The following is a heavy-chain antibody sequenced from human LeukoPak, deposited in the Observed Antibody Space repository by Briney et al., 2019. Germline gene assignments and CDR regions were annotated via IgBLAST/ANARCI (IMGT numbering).Heavy chain of an antibody. CDR2: ISSSSTI. V-gene: IGHV3-48*04. J-gene: IGHJ4*02. CDR3: ATIRGPAAIAYFDY. D-gene: IGHD2-2*02. CDR1: GFTFSSYS. Sequence: GGSLRLSCVASGFTFSSYSMNWVRQAPGKGLEWVSYISSSSTIYYADSVKGRFTISRDNAKNSLYLQMNSLRAEDTAVYYCATIRGPAAIAYFDYWGQGTLVTVSS.